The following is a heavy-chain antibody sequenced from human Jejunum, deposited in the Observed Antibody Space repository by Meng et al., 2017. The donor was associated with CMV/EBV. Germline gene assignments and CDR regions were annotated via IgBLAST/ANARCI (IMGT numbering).Heavy chain of an antibody. Sequence: AASGFTVSTNYMSWVRQAPGKGLEWVSVIDRGGTTYYADAVKGRFTISRDNSKNTLYLQMNSLRADDTAVYYCAKVAMIRGVVFDFWGQGTLVTVSS. D-gene: IGHD3-10*01. J-gene: IGHJ4*02. CDR2: IDRGGTT. V-gene: IGHV3-53*01. CDR1: GFTVSTNY. CDR3: AKVAMIRGVVFDF.